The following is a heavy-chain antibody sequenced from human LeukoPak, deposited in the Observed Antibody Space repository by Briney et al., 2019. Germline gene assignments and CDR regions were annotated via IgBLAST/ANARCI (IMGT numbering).Heavy chain of an antibody. CDR1: GFTFSSYG. CDR2: IWYDGSNK. CDR3: ARDPAPTSSSWYYFDY. V-gene: IGHV3-33*01. Sequence: PGRSLRLSCAASGFTFSSYGMHWVRQVPGKGLEWVAVIWYDGSNKYYADPVKGQFTISRDNSKNTLYLQMNSLRAEDTAVYYCARDPAPTSSSWYYFDYWGQGTLVTVSS. D-gene: IGHD6-13*01. J-gene: IGHJ4*02.